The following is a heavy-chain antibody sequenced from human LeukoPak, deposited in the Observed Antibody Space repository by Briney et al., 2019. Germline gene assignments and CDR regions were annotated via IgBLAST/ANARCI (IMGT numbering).Heavy chain of an antibody. CDR3: LRGDRRDY. Sequence: GGSLILSCEASGFTFNTYSMNWARQAPGKGLEWVSSIDSSGGYMFYADSVKGRFIISRDNAKDSLYLQMNSLRVEDTAVYYCLRGDRRDYWGQGTLVTVSS. CDR1: GFTFNTYS. J-gene: IGHJ4*02. CDR2: IDSSGGYM. V-gene: IGHV3-21*06.